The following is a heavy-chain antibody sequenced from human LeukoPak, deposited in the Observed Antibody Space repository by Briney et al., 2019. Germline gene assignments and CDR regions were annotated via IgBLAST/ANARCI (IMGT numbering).Heavy chain of an antibody. J-gene: IGHJ6*03. CDR2: INHNGST. Sequence: PSETLSLTCAVYGGSFSGYYWSWIRQPPGKGLEWIGEINHNGSTNYNPSLKSRVTISVDTSKTQFSLKLSSVTDADTAVYYCAGDPTYYYDSSGYYPLYYYYYMDVWGKGTTVTVSS. V-gene: IGHV4-34*01. CDR3: AGDPTYYYDSSGYYPLYYYYYMDV. D-gene: IGHD3-22*01. CDR1: GGSFSGYY.